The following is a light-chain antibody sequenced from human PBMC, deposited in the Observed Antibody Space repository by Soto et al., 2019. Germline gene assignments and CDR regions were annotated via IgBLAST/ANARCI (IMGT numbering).Light chain of an antibody. CDR2: DVS. V-gene: IGLV2-14*01. CDR1: SSDVGGYNY. CDR3: SSYTSSSPYV. J-gene: IGLJ1*01. Sequence: QSALTQPASVSGSPGQSITISCTGTSSDVGGYNYVSWYQQHPGKAPKLMIYDVSNRPSGVSNRFSGSKSGNTAFLTIPGLQAEDEADYYCSSYTSSSPYVFGTGTKVTVL.